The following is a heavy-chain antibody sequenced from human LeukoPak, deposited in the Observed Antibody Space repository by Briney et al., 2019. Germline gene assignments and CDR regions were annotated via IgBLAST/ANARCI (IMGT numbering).Heavy chain of an antibody. CDR3: ATEGGSSDAFAF. D-gene: IGHD1-26*01. CDR1: GFTFSSDG. J-gene: IGHJ3*01. Sequence: PGGSLRLSCAGSGFTFSSDGMNWVRQAPGKGLEWVSSISPDSTFIPQADSVKGRFTISRDNAKNSLYLQMESLRVEGTAVYYCATEGGSSDAFAFWGQGTKVTVSS. V-gene: IGHV3-21*01. CDR2: ISPDSTFI.